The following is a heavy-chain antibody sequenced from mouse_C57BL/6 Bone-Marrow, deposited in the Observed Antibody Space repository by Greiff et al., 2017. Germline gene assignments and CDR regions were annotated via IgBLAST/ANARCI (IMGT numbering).Heavy chain of an antibody. CDR1: GFTFSDAW. D-gene: IGHD2-1*01. J-gene: IGHJ4*01. CDR2: IRNKANNNAT. CDR3: TRSYYCNYYAMDY. V-gene: IGHV6-6*01. Sequence: DVKLQESGGGLVQPGGSMKLSCAASGFTFSDAWMDWVRQSPEKGLEWVAEIRNKANNNATYYTESVKGRFTISRDDSKSSVYLQMNSFSAEDTCIYYGTRSYYCNYYAMDYWGQGTSVTVSS.